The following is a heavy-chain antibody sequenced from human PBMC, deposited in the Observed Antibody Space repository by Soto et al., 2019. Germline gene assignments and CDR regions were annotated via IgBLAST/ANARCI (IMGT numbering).Heavy chain of an antibody. J-gene: IGHJ4*02. CDR2: MFDGGRA. CDR3: GSTGGVAAKIDS. D-gene: IGHD5-12*01. CDR1: GASISNYY. Sequence: SETLSLTCTVSGASISNYYWSWVRQAPGKGPEWIGYMFDGGRANYNPSLKSRVTRSVDSSQNQFSLRLNSVTAADTAVYYCGSTGGVAAKIDSWGQGTLVTVSS. V-gene: IGHV4-59*08.